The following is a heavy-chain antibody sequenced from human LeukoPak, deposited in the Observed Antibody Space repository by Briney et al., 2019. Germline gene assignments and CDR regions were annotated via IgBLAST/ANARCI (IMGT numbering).Heavy chain of an antibody. J-gene: IGHJ4*02. V-gene: IGHV1-2*02. CDR3: ARTIVAMFGNLDY. Sequence: ASVKVSCKASGYTFTGYYMHWVRQAPGQGLEWMGWINPNSGGTNYAQKFQGRVTMTRDTSISTAYMELSRLRSDDTAVYYCARTIVAMFGNLDYWGQGTLVTVSS. CDR2: INPNSGGT. D-gene: IGHD5-12*01. CDR1: GYTFTGYY.